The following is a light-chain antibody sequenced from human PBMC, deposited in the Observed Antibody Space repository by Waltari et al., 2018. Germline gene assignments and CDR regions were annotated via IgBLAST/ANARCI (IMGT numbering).Light chain of an antibody. V-gene: IGKV3-20*01. CDR3: QHYGSSLMYT. J-gene: IGKJ2*01. CDR1: QSVRSSY. CDR2: RAS. Sequence: ESVLTQSPGTLSLSPGERATLSCMASQSVRSSYLAWYQQKPGQAPRLLIYRASSRATGIPDRFSGSGSGTDFTLTISRLEPEDFAVYYCQHYGSSLMYTFGQGTKLEIK.